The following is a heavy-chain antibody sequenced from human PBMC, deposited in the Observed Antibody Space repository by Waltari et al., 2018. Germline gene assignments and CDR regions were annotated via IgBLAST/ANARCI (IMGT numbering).Heavy chain of an antibody. CDR2: ISGSGGST. CDR1: GFTFSSYA. Sequence: EVQLLESGGGLVQPGGSLRLSCAASGFTFSSYAMSWVRQAPGKGLEWVSAISGSGGSTYYADSVKGRFTIARDNSKTTLYLQMNSLRAEDTAVYYCAKDGIAVAGSAYYYYYMDVWGKGTTVTISS. D-gene: IGHD6-19*01. CDR3: AKDGIAVAGSAYYYYYMDV. V-gene: IGHV3-23*01. J-gene: IGHJ6*03.